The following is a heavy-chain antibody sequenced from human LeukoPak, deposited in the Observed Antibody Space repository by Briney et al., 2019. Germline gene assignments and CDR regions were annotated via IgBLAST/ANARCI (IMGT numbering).Heavy chain of an antibody. V-gene: IGHV3-64*01. CDR3: ARDRGSTDFDY. CDR2: ISSNGGST. J-gene: IGHJ4*02. D-gene: IGHD1-26*01. CDR1: GFTFSSYA. Sequence: GGSLRLSCAASGFTFSSYAMHWVRQAPGKGLEYVSAISSNGGSTYYANSVKGRFTISRDNSKNTLYLQMGSLRAEDTAVYYCARDRGSTDFDYWGQGTLVTVSS.